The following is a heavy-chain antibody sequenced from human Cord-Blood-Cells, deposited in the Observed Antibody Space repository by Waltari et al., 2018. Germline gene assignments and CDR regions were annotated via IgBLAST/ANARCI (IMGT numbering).Heavy chain of an antibody. J-gene: IGHJ4*02. CDR1: GYTFTSYD. D-gene: IGHD6-13*01. CDR3: ARQSPGIASAGPGFDY. V-gene: IGHV1-8*01. Sequence: QVQRVQSGAEVKKPGASAKVSCKASGYTFTSYDINWVRQATGQGLEWMRWMNPNSGNTGYAQKFQGRVTMTRNTSISTAYMELSSLRSEDTAVYYCARQSPGIASAGPGFDYWGQGTLVTVSS. CDR2: MNPNSGNT.